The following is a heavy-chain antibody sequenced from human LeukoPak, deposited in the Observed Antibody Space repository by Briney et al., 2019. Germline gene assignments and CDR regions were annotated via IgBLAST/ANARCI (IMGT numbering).Heavy chain of an antibody. J-gene: IGHJ4*02. Sequence: QPGGSLRLSCAASGFTFSRYGLHWVRQAPGKGLEWVSVISYDGSNKYYADSVKGRFTISRDNSKNTLYLQMNSLRAEDTAVYYCAKDISGSPQIDYWGQGTLVTVSS. CDR1: GFTFSRYG. V-gene: IGHV3-30*18. D-gene: IGHD1-26*01. CDR3: AKDISGSPQIDY. CDR2: ISYDGSNK.